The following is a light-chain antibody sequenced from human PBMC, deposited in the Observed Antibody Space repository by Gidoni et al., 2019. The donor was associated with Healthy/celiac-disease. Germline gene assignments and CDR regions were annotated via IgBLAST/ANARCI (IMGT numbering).Light chain of an antibody. J-gene: IGKJ1*01. Sequence: IQLTQSPSFLSASVGDRVTITCRASQDISSYLAWYQQKPGKAPKVLIYAASTLQSGVPSRFSGSGSGTEFTLTISSLQPEDFATYYCQQLNSYPRTFXQXTKVXIK. CDR1: QDISSY. CDR3: QQLNSYPRT. V-gene: IGKV1-9*01. CDR2: AAS.